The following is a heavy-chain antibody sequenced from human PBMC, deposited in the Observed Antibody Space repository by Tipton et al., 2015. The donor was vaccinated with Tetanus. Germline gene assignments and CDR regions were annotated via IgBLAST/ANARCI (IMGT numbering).Heavy chain of an antibody. Sequence: GLVKPSQTLSVTCTVSGASISGSPYFWNWIRQQPGKGPEWIGYIYYSGSTYYNPSLKSRVTLSVDRSKNQFSLRLTSVTAADTAVYYCASYIYYYDNTGYYYYFDYWGQGTLVTVTS. J-gene: IGHJ4*02. D-gene: IGHD3-22*01. CDR3: ASYIYYYDNTGYYYYFDY. CDR2: IYYSGST. CDR1: GASISGSPYF. V-gene: IGHV4-30-2*01.